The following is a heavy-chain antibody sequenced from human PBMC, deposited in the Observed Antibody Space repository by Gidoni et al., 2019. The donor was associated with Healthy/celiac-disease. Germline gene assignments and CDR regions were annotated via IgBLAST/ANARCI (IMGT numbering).Heavy chain of an antibody. Sequence: QVQLQQWGAGLLKPSETLSLTCAVYGGSFSGYYWSWIRQPPGKGLEWIGEINHSGSTNYNPSLKSRVTISVDTSKNQFSLKLSSVTAADTAVYYCARGRVAVAGDYYYGMDVWGQGTTVTVSS. CDR2: INHSGST. CDR3: ARGRVAVAGDYYYGMDV. J-gene: IGHJ6*02. D-gene: IGHD6-19*01. CDR1: GGSFSGYY. V-gene: IGHV4-34*01.